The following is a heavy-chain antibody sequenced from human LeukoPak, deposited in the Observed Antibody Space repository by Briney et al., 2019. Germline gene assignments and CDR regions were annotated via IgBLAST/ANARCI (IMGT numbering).Heavy chain of an antibody. Sequence: GGSLRLSCAASGFTFSSYSMNWVRQAPGKGLGWVSSISSSSSYIYYADSVKGRFTISRDNAKNSLYLQMNTLRAGDTAVYYCARALPCPYYDSSGYCDDAFDIWGQGTMVTVSS. V-gene: IGHV3-21*01. CDR3: ARALPCPYYDSSGYCDDAFDI. CDR1: GFTFSSYS. J-gene: IGHJ3*02. CDR2: ISSSSSYI. D-gene: IGHD3-22*01.